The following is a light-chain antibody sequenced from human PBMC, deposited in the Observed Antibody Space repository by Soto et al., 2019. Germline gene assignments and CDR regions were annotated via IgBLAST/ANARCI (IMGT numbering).Light chain of an antibody. J-gene: IGKJ1*01. CDR3: QQYKYLWT. Sequence: EIVMTQSPATLSVSPGEEVTLSCRASESISRHLAWYQQRPGRSPRLLIHEASTRATGISARFSGSGSRTEFTLTISSLQSEDCAVYYCQQYKYLWTFGQGTRVELK. CDR2: EAS. CDR1: ESISRH. V-gene: IGKV3-15*01.